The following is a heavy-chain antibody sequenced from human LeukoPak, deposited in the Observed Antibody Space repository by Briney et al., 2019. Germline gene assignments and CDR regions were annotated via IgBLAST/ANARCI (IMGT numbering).Heavy chain of an antibody. Sequence: ASVKVSCKASGYTFTSYDINWVRQATGQGLEWMGWMDPNSGNTGYAQKFQGRVTITRNTSISTAYKELSSLRSEDTAVYYCARGPGYCSSTSCPTAMDVWGKGTTVTVSS. J-gene: IGHJ6*03. V-gene: IGHV1-8*03. D-gene: IGHD2-2*01. CDR2: MDPNSGNT. CDR1: GYTFTSYD. CDR3: ARGPGYCSSTSCPTAMDV.